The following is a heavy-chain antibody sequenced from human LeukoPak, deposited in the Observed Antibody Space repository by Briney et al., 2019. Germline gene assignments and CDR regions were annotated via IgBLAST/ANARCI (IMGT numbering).Heavy chain of an antibody. CDR3: ARDRRVAVAGDYYYYYMDV. J-gene: IGHJ6*03. Sequence: ASVKVSCKASGYIFTRYGISWVRQAPGQGLEWMGRINPNSGGTNYAQKFQGRVTMTRDTSISTAYMELSRLRSDDTAVYYCARDRRVAVAGDYYYYYMDVWGKGTTVTVSS. D-gene: IGHD6-19*01. CDR2: INPNSGGT. CDR1: GYIFTRYG. V-gene: IGHV1-2*06.